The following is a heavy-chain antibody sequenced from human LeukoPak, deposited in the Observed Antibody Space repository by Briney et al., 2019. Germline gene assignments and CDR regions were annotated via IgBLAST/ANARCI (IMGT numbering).Heavy chain of an antibody. V-gene: IGHV3-33*01. J-gene: IGHJ4*02. CDR1: GFTFSSYG. CDR2: IWYDGSNK. CDR3: ARTQLRYFDWLLVDY. Sequence: PGGSLRLSCAASGFTFSSYGMHWVRQAPGKGLEWVAVIWYDGSNKYYADSVKGRFTISRDNSKNTLYLQMNSLRAEDTAVYYCARTQLRYFDWLLVDYWGQGTLVTVSS. D-gene: IGHD3-9*01.